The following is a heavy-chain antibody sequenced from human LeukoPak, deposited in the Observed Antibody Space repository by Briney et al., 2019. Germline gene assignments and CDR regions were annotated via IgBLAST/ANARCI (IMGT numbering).Heavy chain of an antibody. CDR3: AREGYCSGGSCFLTPDY. V-gene: IGHV3-33*01. D-gene: IGHD2-15*01. J-gene: IGHJ4*02. Sequence: GALRLSCAASGFTFSSYGMHWVRQAPGEGLGWVAVIWYDGSNKYYADSVKGRFTISRDNSKNTLYLQMNSLRAEDTAVYYCAREGYCSGGSCFLTPDYWGQGTLVTVSS. CDR2: IWYDGSNK. CDR1: GFTFSSYG.